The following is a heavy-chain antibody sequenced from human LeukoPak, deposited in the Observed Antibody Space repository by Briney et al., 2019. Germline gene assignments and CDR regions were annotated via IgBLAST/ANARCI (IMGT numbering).Heavy chain of an antibody. CDR3: ASWLRGVIGAFDI. CDR2: ISSSGSTI. J-gene: IGHJ6*04. Sequence: PGRSLRLSCAASGFTFSDYYMSWIRQAPGKGLEWVSYISSSGSTIYYADSVKGRFTISRDNAKNSLYLQMNSLRAEDTAVYYCASWLRGVIGAFDIWGKGTTVTVSS. V-gene: IGHV3-11*01. CDR1: GFTFSDYY. D-gene: IGHD3-10*01.